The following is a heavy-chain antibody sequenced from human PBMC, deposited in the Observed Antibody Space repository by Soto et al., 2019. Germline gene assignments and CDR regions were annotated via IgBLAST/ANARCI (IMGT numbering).Heavy chain of an antibody. CDR1: GGNFNTYP. V-gene: IGHV1-69*18. CDR2: IIPIFGTP. CDR3: ARDSRLWGSTGWKRENLFDI. J-gene: IGHJ3*02. D-gene: IGHD3-16*01. Sequence: QVQLEQSGAEVKRPVSSVKVSCKTSGGNFNTYPISWVRQAPGHRLEWMGKIIPIFGTPDYAQKFQGRVTINADEATITVYMELRSLTSDDSAVYYCARDSRLWGSTGWKRENLFDIWGQGTMVTVSS.